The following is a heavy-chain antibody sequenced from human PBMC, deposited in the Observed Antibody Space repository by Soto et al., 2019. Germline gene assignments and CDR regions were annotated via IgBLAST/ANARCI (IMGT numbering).Heavy chain of an antibody. J-gene: IGHJ4*02. CDR3: SFQDWKANVDS. CDR1: GGAFSSYT. D-gene: IGHD1-1*01. Sequence: QVQLVQSGAEVKKPGSSVKVSCKASGGAFSSYTISWVRQVAGQGLEWMGRIIPLLALPVYAQNFQGRVTISAGKSTTTAYLEVNSRKSEVTAVYYCSFQDWKANVDSWGQGTQVIVSS. CDR2: IIPLLALP. V-gene: IGHV1-69*02.